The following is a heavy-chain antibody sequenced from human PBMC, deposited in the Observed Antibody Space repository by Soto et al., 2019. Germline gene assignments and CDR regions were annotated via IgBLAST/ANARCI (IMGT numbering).Heavy chain of an antibody. V-gene: IGHV2-5*02. D-gene: IGHD4-17*01. Sequence: QITLKESGPTLVKPTQTLTLTCTLSGFSLSSTGVGVGWIRQSPGKALEGLAVVYWDDVKHYSPSLERRLTITKDNSDTEVVLTMTNMYPVDTAPYYCAHKGSGDVPLDSWGQGILVTVSS. CDR1: GFSLSSTGVG. J-gene: IGHJ4*02. CDR3: AHKGSGDVPLDS. CDR2: VYWDDVK.